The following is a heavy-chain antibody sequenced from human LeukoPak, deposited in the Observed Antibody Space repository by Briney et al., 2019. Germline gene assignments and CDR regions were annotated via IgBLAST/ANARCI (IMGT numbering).Heavy chain of an antibody. CDR1: GFTFSSYS. D-gene: IGHD3-22*01. CDR3: ATDSYYYDSSGYYSFGDY. CDR2: ISSSSSYI. Sequence: GGSLRLSCAASGFTFSSYSMNWVRQAPGKGLEWVSSISSSSSYIYYADSVKGRFTISRDNAKNSLYLQMNSLRAGDTAVYYCATDSYYYDSSGYYSFGDYWGQGTLVTVSS. J-gene: IGHJ4*02. V-gene: IGHV3-21*01.